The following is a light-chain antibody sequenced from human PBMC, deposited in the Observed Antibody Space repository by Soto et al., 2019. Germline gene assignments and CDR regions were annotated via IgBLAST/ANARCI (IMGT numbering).Light chain of an antibody. CDR3: PQVKTYPLT. CDR2: AAS. CDR1: QDFSSH. J-gene: IGKJ4*01. Sequence: DIQLTQSPSFLSASVRDRVTITCRASQDFSSHLAWYQQKPGKAPKLLIYAASTLQSGVPSGFGGSGSGTEFTLPITSLQPEDFATYYCPQVKTYPLTFGGGTKVEIK. V-gene: IGKV1-9*01.